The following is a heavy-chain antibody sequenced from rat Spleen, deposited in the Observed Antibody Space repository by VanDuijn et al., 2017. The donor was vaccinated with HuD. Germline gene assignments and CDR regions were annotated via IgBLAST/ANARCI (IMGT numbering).Heavy chain of an antibody. CDR1: GYSITSSYR. V-gene: IGHV3-3*01. CDR2: INSAGST. D-gene: IGHD1-12*02. J-gene: IGHJ3*01. CDR3: AGNDGTYYYRFAY. Sequence: EVQLQESGPGLVKPSQSLSLTCSVTGYSITSSYRWNWIRKFPGNKLEWMGYINSAGSTNYNPSLKSRISITRDTSKNQFFLQVNSVTTEDTATSYCAGNDGTYYYRFAYWGQGTLVTVSS.